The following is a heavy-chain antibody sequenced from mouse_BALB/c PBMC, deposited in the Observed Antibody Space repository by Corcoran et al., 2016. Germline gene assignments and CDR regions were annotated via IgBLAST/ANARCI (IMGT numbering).Heavy chain of an antibody. V-gene: IGHV9-3-1*01. CDR2: INTYTGEP. CDR3: AREPYAMDY. J-gene: IGHJ4*01. CDR1: GYTFTNYG. Sequence: QIQLVQSGAELKKPGETVKIYCKASGYTFTNYGMNWVKQAPGKGLTWLGWINTYTGEPTYTDDFKGRFDFSLEYSASTAYLQINNLKNEDTATYFCAREPYAMDYLGQGTSVTVSS.